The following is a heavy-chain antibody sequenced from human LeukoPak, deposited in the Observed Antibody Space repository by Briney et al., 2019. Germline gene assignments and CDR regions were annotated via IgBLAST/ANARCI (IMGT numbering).Heavy chain of an antibody. Sequence: SETLSLTCTVSGGSISSGDYYWSWIRQPPGKGLEWIGYIYYSGSTYYNPSLKSRVTISVDTSKNQFSLKLSSVTAADTAVYYCARELSSGYYLAFDIWGQGTMVTVSS. J-gene: IGHJ3*02. CDR2: IYYSGST. CDR3: ARELSSGYYLAFDI. CDR1: GGSISSGDYY. D-gene: IGHD3-22*01. V-gene: IGHV4-30-4*08.